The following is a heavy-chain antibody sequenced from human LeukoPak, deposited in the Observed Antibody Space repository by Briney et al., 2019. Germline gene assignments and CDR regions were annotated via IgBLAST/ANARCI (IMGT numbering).Heavy chain of an antibody. CDR1: GFIFRNYG. CDR3: AKDVSSGMDV. Sequence: GGSLRLSCAASGFIFRNYGMHWVRQAPGKGLEWVAFIRYDGSTKSYAASVKGRFTISRDNSENTLYPQMSSLGPEDTAVYYCAKDVSSGMDVWGKGTTVTVSS. D-gene: IGHD3-16*02. J-gene: IGHJ6*03. CDR2: IRYDGSTK. V-gene: IGHV3-30*02.